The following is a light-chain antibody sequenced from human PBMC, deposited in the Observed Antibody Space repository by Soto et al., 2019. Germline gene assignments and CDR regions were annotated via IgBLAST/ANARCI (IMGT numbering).Light chain of an antibody. V-gene: IGLV2-14*01. CDR1: SSDVGGYNY. Sequence: QSALTQPASVSGSPGQSITISCTGTSSDVGGYNYVSWYQQHPGKAPKLMIYEVSNRPSGVSNRFSGSKSVNTASLTISGRQAEDDADYDCSSYTSSSTLVVFGGGTKLTVL. CDR2: EVS. CDR3: SSYTSSSTLVV. J-gene: IGLJ2*01.